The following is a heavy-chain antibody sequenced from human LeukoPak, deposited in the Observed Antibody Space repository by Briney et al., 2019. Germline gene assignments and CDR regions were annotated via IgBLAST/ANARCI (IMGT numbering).Heavy chain of an antibody. Sequence: PGGSLRLSCAASGFTFSRYAMSWVRQAPGKGLEWVSAISGSGGSTYYADSVKGRFTISRDNSKNTLYLQMNSLRAEDTAVYYCAKVGMATTGVDYWGQGTLVTVSS. CDR1: GFTFSRYA. V-gene: IGHV3-23*01. D-gene: IGHD5-24*01. CDR3: AKVGMATTGVDY. J-gene: IGHJ4*02. CDR2: ISGSGGST.